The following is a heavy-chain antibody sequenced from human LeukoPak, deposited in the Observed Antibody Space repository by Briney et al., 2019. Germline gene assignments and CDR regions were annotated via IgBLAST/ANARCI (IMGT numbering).Heavy chain of an antibody. Sequence: ETLSLTCTVSGGSINSSYWSWIRQPPGKGLEWVSRISGSGDTYYADSVKGRFTISRDNSMNTLYLQLSSLRAEDTAIYYCAKDLAPYYDFWSGLGFDHWGQGTLVTVSS. V-gene: IGHV3-23*01. D-gene: IGHD3-3*01. CDR2: ISGSGDT. J-gene: IGHJ4*02. CDR1: GGSINSSY. CDR3: AKDLAPYYDFWSGLGFDH.